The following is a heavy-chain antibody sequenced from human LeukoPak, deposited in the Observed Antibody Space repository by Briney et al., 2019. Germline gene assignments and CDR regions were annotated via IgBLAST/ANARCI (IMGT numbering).Heavy chain of an antibody. CDR2: IHYSGST. J-gene: IGHJ6*02. CDR1: GGSISSYY. CDR3: ARSYYYGMDV. Sequence: SETLSLTCTVSGGSISSYYWSWIRQPPGKGLEWIGCIHYSGSTNYNPSLKSRVTISVDTSKNQFSLKLSSVTAADTAVYYCARSYYYGMDVWGQGTTVTVSS. V-gene: IGHV4-59*08.